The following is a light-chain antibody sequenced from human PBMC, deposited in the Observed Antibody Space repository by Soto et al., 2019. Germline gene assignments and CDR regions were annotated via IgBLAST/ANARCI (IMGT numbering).Light chain of an antibody. V-gene: IGKV3-15*01. J-gene: IGKJ4*01. Sequence: EIMMTQSPATLSVSPGERATLSCWASQSVSSNLDWYQQRPGQAPRLLIYGASTRAAGIPARFSGSGSGTDFTFTISGLKSEDSAVYYCQQYNDWPPELTFGGGTEVEIK. CDR1: QSVSSN. CDR2: GAS. CDR3: QQYNDWPPELT.